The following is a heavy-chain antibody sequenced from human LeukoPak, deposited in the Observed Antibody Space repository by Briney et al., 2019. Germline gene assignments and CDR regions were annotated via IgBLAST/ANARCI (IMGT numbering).Heavy chain of an antibody. Sequence: SVKVSCKASGGTFSSYAISWVRQAPGQGLEWMGRIIPILGIANYAQKFQGRVTITADKSTSTAYMELSSLRSEDTAVYYCARVARLRFYYYYGMDVWGQGTTVTVSS. D-gene: IGHD3-3*01. CDR1: GGTFSSYA. V-gene: IGHV1-69*04. CDR3: ARVARLRFYYYYGMDV. J-gene: IGHJ6*02. CDR2: IIPILGIA.